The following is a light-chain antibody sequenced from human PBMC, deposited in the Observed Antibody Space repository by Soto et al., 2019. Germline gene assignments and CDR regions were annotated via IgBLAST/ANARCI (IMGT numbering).Light chain of an antibody. CDR3: QSYDSSLRGWV. J-gene: IGLJ3*02. Sequence: QSVLTQPPSVSGAPGQRVTISCTGSSPNIGAGYDVHWYQQLPGTAPKLLIYSNNNRPSGVPDRFAGSKSGTSASLAITGLQAEDEADYYCQSYDSSLRGWVFGGGTKLTVL. V-gene: IGLV1-40*01. CDR1: SPNIGAGYD. CDR2: SNN.